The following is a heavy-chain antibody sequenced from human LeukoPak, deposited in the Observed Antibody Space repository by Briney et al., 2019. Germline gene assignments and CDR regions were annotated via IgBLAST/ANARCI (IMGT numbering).Heavy chain of an antibody. V-gene: IGHV3-21*01. D-gene: IGHD3-10*01. CDR3: ARDGKADYYGSGNPPRYWYFDL. CDR1: GFTFSNTW. Sequence: GGSLRLSCAASGFTFSNTWMNWVRQAPGKGLEWVSSISSSSSYIYYADSVKDRFTISRDNAKNSLYLQMNSLRAEDTAVYYCARDGKADYYGSGNPPRYWYFDLWGRGTLVTVSS. J-gene: IGHJ2*01. CDR2: ISSSSSYI.